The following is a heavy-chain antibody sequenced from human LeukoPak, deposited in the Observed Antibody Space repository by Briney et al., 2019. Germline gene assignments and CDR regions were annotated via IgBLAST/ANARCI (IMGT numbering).Heavy chain of an antibody. Sequence: SETLSLTCTVSGGSISSSSYYWGWIRQPPGKGLEWIGSIYYSGSTYYNPSLKSRVIISVDTSKNQFSLKLRSVTAADTAVYYCASQHLGYCSSTSCSRYYFDYWGQGTLVTVSS. D-gene: IGHD2-2*01. J-gene: IGHJ4*02. CDR1: GGSISSSSYY. CDR3: ASQHLGYCSSTSCSRYYFDY. V-gene: IGHV4-39*01. CDR2: IYYSGST.